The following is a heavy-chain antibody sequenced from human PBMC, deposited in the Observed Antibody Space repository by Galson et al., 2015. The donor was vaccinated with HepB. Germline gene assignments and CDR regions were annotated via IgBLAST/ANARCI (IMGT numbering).Heavy chain of an antibody. CDR3: ASSGYSSSWDNYCYGMDV. D-gene: IGHD6-13*01. CDR1: GDSVSSNSAA. V-gene: IGHV6-1*01. CDR2: TYYRSKWYN. Sequence: CAISGDSVSSNSAAWNWIRQSPSRGLEWLGRTYYRSKWYNDYAVSVKSRITINPDTSKNQFSLQLNSVTPEDTAVYYCASSGYSSSWDNYCYGMDVWGQGTTVTDSS. J-gene: IGHJ6*02.